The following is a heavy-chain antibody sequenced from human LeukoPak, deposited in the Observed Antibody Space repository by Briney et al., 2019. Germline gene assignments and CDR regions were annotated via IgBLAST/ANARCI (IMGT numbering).Heavy chain of an antibody. CDR3: ARDNGSGSYYKDGMDV. V-gene: IGHV1-2*02. CDR2: INPNSGGT. Sequence: GASVKVSCKASGYTFTGYYMHWVRQAPGQGLEWMGWINPNSGGTNYAQKFQGRVTMTRDTSISTAYMELSRLRSDDTAVYYCARDNGSGSYYKDGMDVWGQGTTVTVSS. CDR1: GYTFTGYY. J-gene: IGHJ6*02. D-gene: IGHD3-10*01.